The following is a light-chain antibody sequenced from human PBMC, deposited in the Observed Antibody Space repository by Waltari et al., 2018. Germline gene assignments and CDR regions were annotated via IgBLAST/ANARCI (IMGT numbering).Light chain of an antibody. CDR1: QTVLYRDNNKNY. CDR2: WAS. J-gene: IGKJ1*01. Sequence: DIVMTQSPDSLAVSLGERATINCKSSQTVLYRDNNKNYLTWYQQKPGKPPKLLFSWASIRESGVPDRRSASGSGTDFTLTISSLQAEDVAVYYCHQHYTTPWTFGQGTKVEIK. V-gene: IGKV4-1*01. CDR3: HQHYTTPWT.